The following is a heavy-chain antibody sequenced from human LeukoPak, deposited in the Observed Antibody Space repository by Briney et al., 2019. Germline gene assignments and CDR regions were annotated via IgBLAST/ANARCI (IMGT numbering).Heavy chain of an antibody. V-gene: IGHV4-34*01. CDR2: INHSGST. D-gene: IGHD2-15*01. CDR1: GGSFSGYY. CDR3: ARKIVMVVAAPGGGFDP. Sequence: PSETLSLTCAVYGGSFSGYYWSWIRQPPGKGLEWIGEINHSGSTNYNPSLKSRVTISVDTSKNQFSLKLSSVTAADTAVYYCARKIVMVVAAPGGGFDPWGQGTLVAVSS. J-gene: IGHJ5*02.